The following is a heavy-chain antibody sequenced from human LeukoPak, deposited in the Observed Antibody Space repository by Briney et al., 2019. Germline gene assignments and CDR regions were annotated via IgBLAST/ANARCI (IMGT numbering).Heavy chain of an antibody. CDR1: GFTFDDYA. Sequence: QPGGSLRLSCAASGFTFDDYAMHWVRQAPGKGLEWVSGISWNSGSIGYADSVKGRFTISRDNAKNSLYLQMNSLRAEDTAVYYCASGHSSSWYILDVWGKGTTVTVSS. CDR3: ASGHSSSWYILDV. D-gene: IGHD6-13*01. J-gene: IGHJ6*04. CDR2: ISWNSGSI. V-gene: IGHV3-9*01.